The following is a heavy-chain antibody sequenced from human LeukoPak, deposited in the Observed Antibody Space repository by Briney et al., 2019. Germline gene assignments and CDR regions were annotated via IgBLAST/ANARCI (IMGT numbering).Heavy chain of an antibody. Sequence: ASVKVSCKASGYTFTSYYMHWVRQAPGQELEWMGIINPSGGSTSYAQKFQGRVTMTRDTSTSTVYMELSSLRSEDTAVYYCARDPRSDYYDSSGYYDYWGQGTLVTVSS. V-gene: IGHV1-46*01. CDR3: ARDPRSDYYDSSGYYDY. CDR2: INPSGGST. CDR1: GYTFTSYY. D-gene: IGHD3-22*01. J-gene: IGHJ4*02.